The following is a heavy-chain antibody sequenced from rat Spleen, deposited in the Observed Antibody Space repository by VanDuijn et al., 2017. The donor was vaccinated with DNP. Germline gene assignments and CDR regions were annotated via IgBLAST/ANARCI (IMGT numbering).Heavy chain of an antibody. J-gene: IGHJ2*01. V-gene: IGHV3-1*01. CDR1: DYSITSNY. CDR3: ARWTRYFDY. CDR2: ISYSGST. D-gene: IGHD1-7*01. Sequence: EVQLQESGPGLVKPSQSLSLTCSVTDYSITSNYWGWIRKFPGNKLEYIGHISYSGSTNYNPSLKSRLSITRDTSKNHFLLHLNSVTTEDTATYYCARWTRYFDYWGQGIMVTVSS.